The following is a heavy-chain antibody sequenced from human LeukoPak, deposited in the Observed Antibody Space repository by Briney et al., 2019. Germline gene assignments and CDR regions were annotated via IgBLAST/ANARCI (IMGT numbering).Heavy chain of an antibody. V-gene: IGHV1-8*01. J-gene: IGHJ4*02. Sequence: ASVKVSCKASGYTFTSYDINWVRQATGQGLEWMGWMNPNSGNTGYAQKFQGRVTMTRNTSISTAYMELSGLRSEDTAVYYCARVSHTAMVNYDFDYWGQGTLVTVSS. CDR1: GYTFTSYD. D-gene: IGHD5-18*01. CDR2: MNPNSGNT. CDR3: ARVSHTAMVNYDFDY.